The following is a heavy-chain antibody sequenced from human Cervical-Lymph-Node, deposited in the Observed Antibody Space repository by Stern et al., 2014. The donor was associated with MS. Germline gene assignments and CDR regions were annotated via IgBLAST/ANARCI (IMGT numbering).Heavy chain of an antibody. J-gene: IGHJ5*02. CDR2: INHRGRV. CDR3: ARGPPLMVISWFDP. D-gene: IGHD2-21*01. Sequence: QVQLQQWCAGLLKPSETLSLTFAVYGGSFTGYFWSWIRQPPGKGLEWIGEINHRGRVNYNPSLKSRVIMSVDTSKNQFSLNLTSVAVADTAVYYCARGPPLMVISWFDPWGQGTLVTVSS. V-gene: IGHV4-34*01. CDR1: GGSFTGYF.